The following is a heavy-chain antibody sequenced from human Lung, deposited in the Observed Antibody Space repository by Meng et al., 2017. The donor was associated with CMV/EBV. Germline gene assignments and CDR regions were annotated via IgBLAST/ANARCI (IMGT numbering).Heavy chain of an antibody. J-gene: IGHJ4*02. CDR1: GFTFSKYI. CDR2: ISSRSTYI. Sequence: GGSLRLSCAASGFTFSKYIMNWVRQAPGKGLEWVSSISSRSTYISYTDSVKGRFTVSRDNAKNSLYLQVNSLRADDTAMYYCARDRGYSHGYAFDYWGQGALVTVSS. D-gene: IGHD5-18*01. CDR3: ARDRGYSHGYAFDY. V-gene: IGHV3-21*01.